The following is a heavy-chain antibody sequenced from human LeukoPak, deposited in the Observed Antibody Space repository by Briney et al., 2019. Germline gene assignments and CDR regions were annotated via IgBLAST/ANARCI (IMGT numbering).Heavy chain of an antibody. CDR2: INPNSGGT. CDR1: GYTFTGYY. Sequence: ASVKVSCKASGYTFTGYYMHWVRQAPGQGLEWMGRINPNSGGTNYAQKFQGRVTTTRDTSISTAYMELSRLRSDDTAVYYCASFGPREGYYYYYMDVWGKGTTVTVSS. V-gene: IGHV1-2*06. D-gene: IGHD1-26*01. J-gene: IGHJ6*03. CDR3: ASFGPREGYYYYYMDV.